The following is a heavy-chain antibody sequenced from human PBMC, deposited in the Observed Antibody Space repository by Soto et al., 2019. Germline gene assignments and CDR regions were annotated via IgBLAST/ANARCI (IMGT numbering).Heavy chain of an antibody. J-gene: IGHJ6*02. CDR1: GFTFSSYS. V-gene: IGHV3-23*01. Sequence: LRLSCAASGFTFSSYSMSCVRQAPGKGLEWVSAISGSGGSTYYADSVKGRFTISRDNSKNTLYLQMNSLRAEDTAVYYCAKDDLYCSGGSCYSFGMDVWGQGTTVTVSS. D-gene: IGHD2-15*01. CDR3: AKDDLYCSGGSCYSFGMDV. CDR2: ISGSGGST.